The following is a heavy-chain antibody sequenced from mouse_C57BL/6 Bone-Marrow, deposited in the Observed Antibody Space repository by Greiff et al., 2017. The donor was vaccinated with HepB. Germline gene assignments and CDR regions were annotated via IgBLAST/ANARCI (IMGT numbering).Heavy chain of an antibody. CDR3: ARDYLFAY. CDR1: GYTFTSYW. CDR2: IDPSDSYT. Sequence: QVQLQQSGAELVKPGASVKLSCKASGYTFTSYWMQWVKQRPGQGLEWIGEIDPSDSYTNYNQKFKGKATLTVDTSSSTAYMQLSSLTSEDSAVYYCARDYLFAYWGQGTLVTVSA. V-gene: IGHV1-50*01. J-gene: IGHJ3*01. D-gene: IGHD2-4*01.